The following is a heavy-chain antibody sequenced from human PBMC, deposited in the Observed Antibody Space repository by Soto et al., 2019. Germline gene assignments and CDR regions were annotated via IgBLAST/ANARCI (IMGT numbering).Heavy chain of an antibody. D-gene: IGHD3-10*01. J-gene: IGHJ2*01. V-gene: IGHV3-48*03. CDR3: SRGRPGGWYFDL. Sequence: EVQLVESGGGLVQPGGSLRLSCAASGFNFRSYEMNWVRQAPGKGLEWVSYISGSASSIYYADSVKGRFTISRDNAKNSLYLQINSLRAEDTAVYYCSRGRPGGWYFDLWGRGTLVTVSS. CDR2: ISGSASSI. CDR1: GFNFRSYE.